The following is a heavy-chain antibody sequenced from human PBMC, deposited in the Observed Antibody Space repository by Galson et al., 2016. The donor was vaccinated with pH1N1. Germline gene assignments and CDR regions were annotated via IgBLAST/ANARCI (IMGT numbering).Heavy chain of an antibody. CDR2: IHDTGSS. CDR1: ASSISGSSYY. Sequence: ETLSLTCNVSASSISGSSYYWGWIRQPPGKGLEWIATIHDTGSSYYNPSLKSRLTISVDMSNNQFSLTLNSVTAADTAVYYCARGEGIRYYYSGMDVWGQGTTVTVFS. V-gene: IGHV4-39*01. J-gene: IGHJ6*02. CDR3: ARGEGIRYYYSGMDV. D-gene: IGHD3-16*01.